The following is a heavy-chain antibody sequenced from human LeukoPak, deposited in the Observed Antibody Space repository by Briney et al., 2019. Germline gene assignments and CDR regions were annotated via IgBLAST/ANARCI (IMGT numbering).Heavy chain of an antibody. Sequence: ASVKVSCKAFGYTFTSNYMHWVRQAPGQGLEWTGGIIPIFGTANYAQKFQGRVTITADKSTSTAYMELSSLRSEDTAVYYCARMYYDSSGYYPVDYWGQGTLVTVSS. CDR2: IIPIFGTA. V-gene: IGHV1-69*06. J-gene: IGHJ4*02. CDR3: ARMYYDSSGYYPVDY. CDR1: GYTFTSNY. D-gene: IGHD3-22*01.